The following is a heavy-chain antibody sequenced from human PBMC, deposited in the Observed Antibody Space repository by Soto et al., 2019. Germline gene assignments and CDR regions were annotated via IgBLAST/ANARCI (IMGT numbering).Heavy chain of an antibody. CDR2: IIPILDIT. CDR3: ARCGYGNYYYYMDV. Sequence: ASVKVSCKLSGGAFSNYAISWMRQAPGQGLEWMGRIIPILDITNYAQKFQDRVTITTDTSTSTAYMELRSLRSDDTAVYYCARCGYGNYYYYMDVWGKGTTVTVSS. J-gene: IGHJ6*03. V-gene: IGHV1-69*04. D-gene: IGHD5-12*01. CDR1: GGAFSNYA.